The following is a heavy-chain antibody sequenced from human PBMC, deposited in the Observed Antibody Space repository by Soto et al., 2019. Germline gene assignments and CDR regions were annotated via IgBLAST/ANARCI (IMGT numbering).Heavy chain of an antibody. Sequence: QVQLVESGGGLVKPGGSLRLSCAASGFTFSDYYMSWIRKAPGKGLEWVSYIISSSSYTNYADSVKGRFTISRDNAKNSLYLQMNRLRAEDTAVYYCARVRRDGYNWGGPDAFDIWGQGTMVTVSS. J-gene: IGHJ3*02. D-gene: IGHD5-12*01. CDR3: ARVRRDGYNWGGPDAFDI. CDR1: GFTFSDYY. V-gene: IGHV3-11*06. CDR2: IISSSSYT.